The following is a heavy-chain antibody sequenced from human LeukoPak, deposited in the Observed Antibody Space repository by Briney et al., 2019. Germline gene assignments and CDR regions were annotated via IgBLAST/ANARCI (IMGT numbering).Heavy chain of an antibody. Sequence: SETLSLTCTVSGGSISNYYWSWIRQPAGQGLEWIGRIYTSGTTHYNPSLKSRVTMSVDTYKNQFSLTLSSVTAADTAVYYCARFSSIAAAFDYWGLGTLVTVSS. CDR1: GGSISNYY. CDR2: IYTSGTT. J-gene: IGHJ4*02. D-gene: IGHD6-13*01. CDR3: ARFSSIAAAFDY. V-gene: IGHV4-4*07.